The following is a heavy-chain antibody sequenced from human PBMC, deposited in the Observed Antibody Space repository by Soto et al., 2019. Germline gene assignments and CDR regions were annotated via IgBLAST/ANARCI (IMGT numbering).Heavy chain of an antibody. V-gene: IGHV2-5*02. CDR3: AHRPGAVAGKPFDY. Sequence: QITLKESGPTLVKPTQTLTLTCTFSGFSLSTSGVGVGWIRQPPGKALEWLALIYWVDDKRYSPSLKSRLTITTDTSKNQVVLTMTNMDPVDTATYYCAHRPGAVAGKPFDYWGQGTLVTVSS. CDR2: IYWVDDK. D-gene: IGHD6-19*01. CDR1: GFSLSTSGVG. J-gene: IGHJ4*02.